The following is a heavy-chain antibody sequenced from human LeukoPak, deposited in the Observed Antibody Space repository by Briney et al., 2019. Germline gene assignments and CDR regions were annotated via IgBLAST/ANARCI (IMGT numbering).Heavy chain of an antibody. CDR1: GGSISSSSYY. CDR2: IYYSGST. Sequence: SETLSLTCTVSGGSISSSSYYWGWIRQPPGKGLEWIGSIYYSGSTYYNPSLKSRVTISVDTSKNQFSLKLGSVTAADTAVYYCARVAVAVAGTGWFDPWGQGTLVTVSS. CDR3: ARVAVAVAGTGWFDP. J-gene: IGHJ5*02. V-gene: IGHV4-39*07. D-gene: IGHD6-19*01.